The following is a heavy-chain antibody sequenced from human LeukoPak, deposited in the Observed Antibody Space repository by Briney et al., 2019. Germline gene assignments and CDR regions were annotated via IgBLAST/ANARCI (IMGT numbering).Heavy chain of an antibody. Sequence: GGSLRLTCAASGFTFSTYAMSWVRQAPGKGLEWVSAISGSGGNTYYADSVKGRFTISRDNSKNTLYLQMNSLRAEDTAVYYCAKDHSTVTTDYFDYWGQGTLVTVSS. CDR3: AKDHSTVTTDYFDY. CDR2: ISGSGGNT. V-gene: IGHV3-23*01. J-gene: IGHJ4*02. CDR1: GFTFSTYA. D-gene: IGHD4-17*01.